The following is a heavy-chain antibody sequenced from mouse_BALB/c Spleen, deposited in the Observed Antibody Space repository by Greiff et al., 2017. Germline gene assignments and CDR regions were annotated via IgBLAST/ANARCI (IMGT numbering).Heavy chain of an antibody. J-gene: IGHJ1*01. CDR1: GYTFTNYW. CDR3: ARGGVWLRRDWYFDV. CDR2: IYPGGGYT. V-gene: IGHV1-63*02. D-gene: IGHD2-2*01. Sequence: QVQLQQSGAELVRPGTSVKISCKASGYTFTNYWLGWVKQRPGHGLEWIGDIYPGGGYTNYNEKFKGKATLTADTSSSTAYMQLSSLTSEDSAVYFCARGGVWLRRDWYFDVWGAGTTVTVSS.